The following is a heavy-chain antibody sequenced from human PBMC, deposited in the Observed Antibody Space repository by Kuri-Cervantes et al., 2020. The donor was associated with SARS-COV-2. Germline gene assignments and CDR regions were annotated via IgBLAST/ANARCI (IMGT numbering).Heavy chain of an antibody. CDR2: INAGNGNT. V-gene: IGHV1-3*01. J-gene: IGHJ4*02. CDR1: GYTFTSYA. CDR3: ARMGIRGGGSFGY. D-gene: IGHD2-15*01. Sequence: ASVKVSCKASGYTFTSYAMHWVRQAPGQRLEWMGWINAGNGNTKYSQKFQGRVTITRDTSASTAYMELSSLRSEDTAVYYCARMGIRGGGSFGYWGQGTLVTGSS.